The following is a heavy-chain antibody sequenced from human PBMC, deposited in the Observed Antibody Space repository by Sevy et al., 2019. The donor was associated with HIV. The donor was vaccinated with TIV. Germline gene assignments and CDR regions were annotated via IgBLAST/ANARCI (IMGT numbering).Heavy chain of an antibody. CDR2: ISISGTTT. V-gene: IGHV3-48*02. D-gene: IGHD3-3*01. J-gene: IGHJ6*02. Sequence: GGSLRLSCAASGLNFSKYSFNWVRQAPEKGLEWISHISISGTTTYYSESVKGRFTVSRDNAKNSLYLQMSSLRDEDTAVYYCARDYDFRSGYTALSYYSLSYYYGMDVWGQGTTVTVSS. CDR1: GLNFSKYS. CDR3: ARDYDFRSGYTALSYYSLSYYYGMDV.